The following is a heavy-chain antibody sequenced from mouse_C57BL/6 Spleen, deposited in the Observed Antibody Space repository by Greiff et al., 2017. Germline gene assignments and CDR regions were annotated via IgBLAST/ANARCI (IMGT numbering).Heavy chain of an antibody. D-gene: IGHD2-2*01. Sequence: EVKLEESGGDLVKPGGSLKLSCAASGFTFSSYGMSWVRQTPDKRLEWVATISSGGSYTYYPDSVKGRFTISRDNAKNTLYLQMSSLKSEDTAMYYCARHGYGSWFAYWGQGTLVTVSA. V-gene: IGHV5-6*02. CDR1: GFTFSSYG. CDR2: ISSGGSYT. J-gene: IGHJ3*01. CDR3: ARHGYGSWFAY.